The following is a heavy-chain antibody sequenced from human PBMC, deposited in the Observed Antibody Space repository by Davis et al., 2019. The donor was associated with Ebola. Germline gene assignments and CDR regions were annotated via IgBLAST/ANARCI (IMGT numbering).Heavy chain of an antibody. D-gene: IGHD2-15*01. Sequence: AASVKVSCKASGGTFSSYAISWVRQAPGQGLEWMGGIIPIFGTANYAQKFQGRVTITADKSTSTAYMELSSLKSEDTAVYYCARDRCSGGSCYLGSTPPDYWGQGTLVTVSS. CDR1: GGTFSSYA. CDR3: ARDRCSGGSCYLGSTPPDY. J-gene: IGHJ4*02. CDR2: IIPIFGTA. V-gene: IGHV1-69*06.